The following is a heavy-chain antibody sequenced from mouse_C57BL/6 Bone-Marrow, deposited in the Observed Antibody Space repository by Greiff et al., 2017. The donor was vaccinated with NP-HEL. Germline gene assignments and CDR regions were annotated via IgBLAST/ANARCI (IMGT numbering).Heavy chain of an antibody. CDR1: GYTFTSYG. V-gene: IGHV1-81*01. D-gene: IGHD2-3*01. Sequence: VQLQQSGAELARPGASVKLSCKASGYTFTSYGISWVKQRTGQGLEWIGEIYPRSGNTYYNEKFKGKATLTADKSSSTAYMELRSLTSEDSAVYFWARDGYYFWYFEVWGTGTTVTVSS. CDR2: IYPRSGNT. CDR3: ARDGYYFWYFEV. J-gene: IGHJ1*03.